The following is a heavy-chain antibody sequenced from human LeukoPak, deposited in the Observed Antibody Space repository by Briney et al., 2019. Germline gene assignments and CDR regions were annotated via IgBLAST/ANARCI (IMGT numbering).Heavy chain of an antibody. CDR2: IYYSGST. J-gene: IGHJ4*02. Sequence: SETLSLTCTVSGVSFSSYYWSWIRQPPGKGLEWIGYIYYSGSTNYNPSLKSRVTISVDTSKNQFSLKLSSVTAADTAVYYCARADYGDYTNFFDYWGQGTLVTVSS. CDR3: ARADYGDYTNFFDY. V-gene: IGHV4-59*01. CDR1: GVSFSSYY. D-gene: IGHD4-17*01.